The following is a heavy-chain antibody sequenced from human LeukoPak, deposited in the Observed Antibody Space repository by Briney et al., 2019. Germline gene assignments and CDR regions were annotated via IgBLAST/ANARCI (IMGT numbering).Heavy chain of an antibody. V-gene: IGHV3-7*01. CDR1: GFTFSSYW. CDR2: IKQDGSER. CDR3: ARTPLLWFGEPYFDY. Sequence: GSLRLSCAASGFTFSSYWMSWVRQAPGKGLEWVANIKQDGSERYYVDSVKGRFTISRDNAKNSLYLQMNSLRAEDTAVYYCARTPLLWFGEPYFDYWGQGTLVTVSS. J-gene: IGHJ4*02. D-gene: IGHD3-10*01.